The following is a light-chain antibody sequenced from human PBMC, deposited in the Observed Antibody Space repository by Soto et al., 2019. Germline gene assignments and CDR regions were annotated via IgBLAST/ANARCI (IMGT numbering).Light chain of an antibody. V-gene: IGKV3-20*01. CDR1: QSVSSSY. CDR2: GAS. CDR3: QQYGSFPLT. Sequence: EIVLTQSPGTLSLPPGERATLSCRASQSVSSSYLAWYQQKPGQAPRLLIYGASSRATGIPDRFSGSGSGTDFTLTISRLEPEDFAVYYCQQYGSFPLTFGGGTKVDIK. J-gene: IGKJ4*01.